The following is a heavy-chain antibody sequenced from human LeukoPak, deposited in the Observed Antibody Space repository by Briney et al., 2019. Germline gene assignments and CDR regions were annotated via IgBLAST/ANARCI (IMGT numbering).Heavy chain of an antibody. CDR2: IRASGVST. CDR1: GFAFDTYA. D-gene: IGHD3-22*01. V-gene: IGHV3-23*01. CDR3: AKVPYDSVGYYYFDY. J-gene: IGHJ4*02. Sequence: PGGSLRLSCVASGFAFDTYAMSWVRHGPGKGLEWVSDIRASGVSTYYADSVKGRFTISRDNSKNTLYLQLNSLRAEDTALYYCAKVPYDSVGYYYFDYWGQGTLVTVSS.